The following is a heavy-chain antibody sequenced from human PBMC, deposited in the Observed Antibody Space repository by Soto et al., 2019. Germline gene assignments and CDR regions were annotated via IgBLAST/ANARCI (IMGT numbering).Heavy chain of an antibody. Sequence: QVQLQESGPGLVKPSGTLSLTCAVSGGSISSSNWWSWVRQPPGKGLEWIGEIYHSGSTNYNPSLKSRVTISVDKSKNQFSLKLSSVTAADTAVYYCASQSLVVPAAVKTAPLDYWGQGTLVTVSS. V-gene: IGHV4-4*02. D-gene: IGHD2-2*01. CDR1: GGSISSSNW. J-gene: IGHJ4*02. CDR2: IYHSGST. CDR3: ASQSLVVPAAVKTAPLDY.